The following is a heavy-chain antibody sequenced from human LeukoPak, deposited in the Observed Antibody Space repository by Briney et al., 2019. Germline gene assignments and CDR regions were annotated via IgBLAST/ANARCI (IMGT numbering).Heavy chain of an antibody. D-gene: IGHD1-7*01. CDR2: ISTSGSAM. Sequence: PGGSLRLSCAASGFTFSRYTMNWVRQAPGKGLEWVSHISTSGSAMYYADSVKGRFTISRDNAKDSLYLQMNSLRDEDTAVYYCARDRVFQWGLTMYNWNYANWFDPWGQGTLVTVSS. CDR3: ARDRVFQWGLTMYNWNYANWFDP. J-gene: IGHJ5*02. CDR1: GFTFSRYT. V-gene: IGHV3-48*02.